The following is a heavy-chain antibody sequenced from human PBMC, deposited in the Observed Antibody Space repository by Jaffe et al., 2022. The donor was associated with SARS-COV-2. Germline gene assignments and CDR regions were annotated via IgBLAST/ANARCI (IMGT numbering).Heavy chain of an antibody. J-gene: IGHJ4*02. CDR3: ARGAEMSIDY. D-gene: IGHD3-16*01. CDR1: GGSISSYY. Sequence: QVQLQESGPGLVKPSETLSLTCTVSGGSISSYYWSWIRQPPGKGLEWIGYIYYSGSTNYNPSLKSRVTISVDTSKNQFSLKLSSVTAADTAVYYCARGAEMSIDYWGQGTLVTVSS. CDR2: IYYSGST. V-gene: IGHV4-59*01.